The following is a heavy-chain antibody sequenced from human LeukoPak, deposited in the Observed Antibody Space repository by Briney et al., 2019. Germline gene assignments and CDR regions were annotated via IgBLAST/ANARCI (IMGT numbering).Heavy chain of an antibody. CDR1: GFTFSSYW. CDR2: IKQDGSEK. CDR3: AKTSLASAAMVFDY. D-gene: IGHD2-2*01. Sequence: PGGSLRLSCAASGFTFSSYWMSWVRQAPGKGLEWVANIKQDGSEKYYVDSVKGRFTISRDNAKNSLYLQMNSLRAEDTAVYYCAKTSLASAAMVFDYWGQGTLVTVSS. J-gene: IGHJ4*02. V-gene: IGHV3-7*01.